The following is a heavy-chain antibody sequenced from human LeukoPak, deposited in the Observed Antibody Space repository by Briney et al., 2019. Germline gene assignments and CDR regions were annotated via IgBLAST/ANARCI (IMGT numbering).Heavy chain of an antibody. CDR1: GFTFSSYS. CDR3: ARSGGDGSGSYYKDFDY. CDR2: ISSSSSYI. Sequence: GGSLRLSCAASGFTFSSYSMNWVRQAPGKGLEWVSSISSSSSYIYYADSVKGRFTISRDNAKNSLYLQMNSLRAEDTALYYCARSGGDGSGSYYKDFDYWGQGTLVTVSS. J-gene: IGHJ4*02. D-gene: IGHD3-10*01. V-gene: IGHV3-21*04.